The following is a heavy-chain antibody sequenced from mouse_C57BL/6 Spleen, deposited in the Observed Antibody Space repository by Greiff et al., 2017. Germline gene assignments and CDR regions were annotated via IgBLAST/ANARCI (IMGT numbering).Heavy chain of an antibody. D-gene: IGHD2-4*01. J-gene: IGHJ3*01. V-gene: IGHV1-64*01. CDR1: GYTFTSYW. CDR2: IHPNSGST. Sequence: QVQLQQSGAELVKPGASVKLSCKASGYTFTSYWMHWVKQRPGQGLEWIGMIHPNSGSTNYNEKFKSKATLTVDKSSSTAYMQLSSLTSEDSAVYYCARWDDYDVGFAYWGQGTLVTVSA. CDR3: ARWDDYDVGFAY.